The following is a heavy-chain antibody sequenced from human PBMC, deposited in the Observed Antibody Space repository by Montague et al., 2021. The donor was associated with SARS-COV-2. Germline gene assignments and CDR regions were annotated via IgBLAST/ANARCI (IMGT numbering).Heavy chain of an antibody. CDR2: VTASGTI. V-gene: IGHV4-4*07. D-gene: IGHD6-13*01. CDR1: GGSISNYY. J-gene: IGHJ4*02. Sequence: SETLSLTCTVSGGSISNYYWSWIRQPPGTGLEWIGSVTASGTINFYPSLRSRITMSVDTSKNQFSPKLSSVTAADTAVYFCASAWDSVPATGTNWGQGTLVTVSS. CDR3: ASAWDSVPATGTN.